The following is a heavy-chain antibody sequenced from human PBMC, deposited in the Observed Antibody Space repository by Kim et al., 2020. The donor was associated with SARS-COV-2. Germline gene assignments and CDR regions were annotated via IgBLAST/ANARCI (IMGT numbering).Heavy chain of an antibody. D-gene: IGHD7-27*01. CDR2: INHSGST. J-gene: IGHJ4*02. CDR3: ARGTWGRPDFDY. V-gene: IGHV4-34*01. CDR1: GGSFSGYY. Sequence: SETLSLTCAVYGGSFSGYYWSWIRQPPGKGLEWIGEINHSGSTNYNPSLKSRVTISVDTSKNQFSLKLSSVTAADTAVYYCARGTWGRPDFDYWGQGTLV.